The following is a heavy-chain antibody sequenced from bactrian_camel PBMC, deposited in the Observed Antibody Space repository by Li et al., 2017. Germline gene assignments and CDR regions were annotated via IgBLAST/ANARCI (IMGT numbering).Heavy chain of an antibody. D-gene: IGHD5*01. V-gene: IGHV3S53*01. J-gene: IGHJ4*01. Sequence: HVQLVESGGDLVQPGGSLRLSCAPSGLSVSDSLMAWFRQSPGKEPEAVAAIRRDDLTAYTDSVKGRFTISQDGADNTVYLQMNSLKPEDTAMYYCAAHWTKGTMFDSRGYNYWGQGTQVTVS. CDR3: AAHWTKGTMFDSRGYNY. CDR1: GLSVSDSL. CDR2: IRRDDLT.